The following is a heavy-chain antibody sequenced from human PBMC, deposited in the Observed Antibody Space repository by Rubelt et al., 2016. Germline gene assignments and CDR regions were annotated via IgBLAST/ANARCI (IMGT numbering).Heavy chain of an antibody. Sequence: QVQLQESGPGLVKPSQTLSLTCTVSGGSISSGGYYWSWIRQHPGKGLEWIGYIYYSGSTYYNPSLKIRVSCSVDTSKNQFSLKLSSVTAADTAVYYCARIGGRDDYESSGYHFDYWGQGSLVTVSS. CDR1: GGSISSGGYY. J-gene: IGHJ4*02. V-gene: IGHV4-31*03. D-gene: IGHD3-22*01. CDR2: IYYSGST. CDR3: ARIGGRDDYESSGYHFDY.